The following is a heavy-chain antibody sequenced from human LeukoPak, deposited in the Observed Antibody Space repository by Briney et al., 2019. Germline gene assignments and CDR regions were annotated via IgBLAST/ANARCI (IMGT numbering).Heavy chain of an antibody. CDR2: IYYSGRT. V-gene: IGHV4-59*11. Sequence: SESLCLTRILSRGSIISPYWSWVPDTPQGGLEWIEQIYYSGRTTYNPSLKSLVTISVDTSKNQFSLKLSSVTAANTAVYYCASMGRGGDVDYWGKRTLVTVST. J-gene: IGHJ4*02. CDR1: RGSIISPY. D-gene: IGHD3-10*01. CDR3: ASMGRGGDVDY.